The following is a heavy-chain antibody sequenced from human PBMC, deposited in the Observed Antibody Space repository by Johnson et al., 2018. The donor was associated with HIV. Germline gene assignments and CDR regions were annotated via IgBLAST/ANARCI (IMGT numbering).Heavy chain of an antibody. CDR1: GFTFDDHG. J-gene: IGHJ3*02. D-gene: IGHD6-19*01. Sequence: VQVVESGGGVVPPGGSLRLSCAASGFTFDDHGMSWVRQAPGKGLEWVSVIYSGGNTYYADSVKGRFSISRDNSKNTVYLQMNNLRAEDTAVYYCARGKWLDAFDIWGQGTMVTVSS. V-gene: IGHV3-66*01. CDR3: ARGKWLDAFDI. CDR2: IYSGGNT.